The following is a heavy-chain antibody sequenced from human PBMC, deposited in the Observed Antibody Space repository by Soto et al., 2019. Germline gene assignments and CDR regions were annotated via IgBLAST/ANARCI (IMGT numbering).Heavy chain of an antibody. CDR2: IYYSGST. V-gene: IGHV4-31*03. D-gene: IGHD3-22*01. J-gene: IGHJ2*01. CDR3: ARMSYFYDKWYFDL. CDR1: GGSISSGGYY. Sequence: SETLSLTCTVSGGSISSGGYYWSWIRQHPGKGLEWIGYIYYSGSTYYNPSLKSRVTISVDTSKNQFSLKLSSVTAADTATYYCARMSYFYDKWYFDLWGRGTLVTVSS.